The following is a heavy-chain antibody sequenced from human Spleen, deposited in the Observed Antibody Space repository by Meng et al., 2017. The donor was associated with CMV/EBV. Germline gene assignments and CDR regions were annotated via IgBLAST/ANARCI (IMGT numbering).Heavy chain of an antibody. D-gene: IGHD3-10*01. CDR3: ARGYKDGGYYYFDY. CDR2: IYYSGST. Sequence: QLQLQESGPGLVKPSATLSLTCPVSGGSISSSSSYWGWIRQPPGKGLEWIGSIYYSGSTYYNPSLKSRVTISVDTSKNQFSLKLSSVTAADTAVYYCARGYKDGGYYYFDYWGQGTLVTVSS. CDR1: GGSISSSSSY. J-gene: IGHJ4*02. V-gene: IGHV4-39*07.